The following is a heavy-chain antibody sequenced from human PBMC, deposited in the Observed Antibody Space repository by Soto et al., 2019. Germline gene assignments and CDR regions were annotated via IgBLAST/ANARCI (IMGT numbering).Heavy chain of an antibody. CDR2: ISYDGSNK. CDR3: ARDLRPRYYYGMDV. CDR1: GFTFSSYA. Sequence: QVQLVESGGGVVQPGTSLRLSCETSGFTFSSYAMHWVRQAPGKGLEWVAVISYDGSNKYYSDPVKGRFTISRDNSKNTLYLQMNSLRAEDTAVYYCARDLRPRYYYGMDVWGQGTTVTVSS. V-gene: IGHV3-30-3*01. J-gene: IGHJ6*02.